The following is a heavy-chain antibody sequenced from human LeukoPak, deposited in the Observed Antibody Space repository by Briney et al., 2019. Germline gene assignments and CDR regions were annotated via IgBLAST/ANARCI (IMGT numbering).Heavy chain of an antibody. V-gene: IGHV1-24*01. J-gene: IGHJ6*03. Sequence: ASVKVSCKVSGYTLTELSMHWVRQAPGKGLEWMGGFDPEDGETIYAQKFQGRVTMTEDTSTDTAYMELSSLRSEDTAVYYCATVGVAAAGGYYYYYYMDVWGKGTTVTVSS. CDR2: FDPEDGET. CDR3: ATVGVAAAGGYYYYYYMDV. D-gene: IGHD6-13*01. CDR1: GYTLTELS.